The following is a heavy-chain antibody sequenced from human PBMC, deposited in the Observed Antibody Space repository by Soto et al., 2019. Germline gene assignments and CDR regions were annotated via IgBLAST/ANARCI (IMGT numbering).Heavy chain of an antibody. V-gene: IGHV1-2*02. D-gene: IGHD1-26*01. CDR3: GRRRRGKIVVFY. J-gene: IGHJ4*02. CDR1: GCTFTGHY. Sequence: ASVEVSCKASGCTFTGHYMHWVRQAPEQGPEWMGEIGPEGGATSDAQKFQGRVTMTRDTSITTVYMELKDLSPDDTAVYYCGRRRRGKIVVFYWGQGTPVTVSS. CDR2: IGPEGGAT.